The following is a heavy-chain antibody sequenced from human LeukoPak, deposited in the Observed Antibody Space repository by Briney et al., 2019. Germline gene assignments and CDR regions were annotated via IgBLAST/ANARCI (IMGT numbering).Heavy chain of an antibody. Sequence: ASVKVSCKASGYTFTSYGISWVRQAPGQGLEWMGWISAYNGNTNYAQKLQGRVTMTTDTSTSTAYMELRSLRSDDTAVYYCARHGYDYVWGSYRYYFDYWGQGTLVTVSS. CDR3: ARHGYDYVWGSYRYYFDY. CDR2: ISAYNGNT. D-gene: IGHD3-16*02. CDR1: GYTFTSYG. V-gene: IGHV1-18*01. J-gene: IGHJ4*02.